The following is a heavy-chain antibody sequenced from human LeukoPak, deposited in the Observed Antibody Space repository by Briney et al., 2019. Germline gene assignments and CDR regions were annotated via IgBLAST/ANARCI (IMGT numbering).Heavy chain of an antibody. D-gene: IGHD1-26*01. CDR1: GFMFSSYW. CDR3: AKDDSGSYYPYYYYMDV. J-gene: IGHJ6*03. V-gene: IGHV3-7*03. CDR2: IKEDGSEK. Sequence: GGSLRLSCAASGFMFSSYWMSWVRQAPGKGLEWVADIKEDGSEKSYVDSVKGRFTISRDNSKNTLYLQMNSLRAEDTALYYCAKDDSGSYYPYYYYMDVWGKGTTVTISS.